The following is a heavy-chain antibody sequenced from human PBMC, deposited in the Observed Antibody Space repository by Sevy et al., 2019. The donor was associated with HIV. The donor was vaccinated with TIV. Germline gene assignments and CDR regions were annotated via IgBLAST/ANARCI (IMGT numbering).Heavy chain of an antibody. J-gene: IGHJ6*02. V-gene: IGHV3-30-3*01. CDR3: ARVREGGKYCSSTSCYLAYYYGMDV. CDR2: ISYDGSNK. Sequence: GGSLRLSCAASGFTFSSYAMQWVRQAPGKGLEWVAVISYDGSNKYYADSVKGRFTISRDNSKNTLYLQMNSLRAEDTAVYYCARVREGGKYCSSTSCYLAYYYGMDVWGQGTTVTVSS. D-gene: IGHD2-2*01. CDR1: GFTFSSYA.